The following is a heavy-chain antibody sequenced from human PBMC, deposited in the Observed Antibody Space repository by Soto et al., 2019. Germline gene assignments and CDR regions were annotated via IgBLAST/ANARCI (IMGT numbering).Heavy chain of an antibody. CDR2: ISGSGSTT. V-gene: IGHV3-23*01. Sequence: GGSLRLSCAASGFTFSSYIMSWVRQSPGKGLERVSGISGSGSTTYYADSVRGRFTISRDNSKNTLYLQMNSLRAEDTAVYYCAKRHHGSGDYYSMDVWGQGTTVTVSS. J-gene: IGHJ6*02. CDR1: GFTFSSYI. CDR3: AKRHHGSGDYYSMDV. D-gene: IGHD3-10*01.